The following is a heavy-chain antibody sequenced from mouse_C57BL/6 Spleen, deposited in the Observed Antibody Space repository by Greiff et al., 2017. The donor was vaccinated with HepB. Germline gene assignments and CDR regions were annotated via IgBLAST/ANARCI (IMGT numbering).Heavy chain of an antibody. CDR2: IDPSDSET. V-gene: IGHV1-52*01. CDR1: GYTFTSYW. D-gene: IGHD1-1*01. Sequence: VQLQQPGAELVRPGSSVKLSCKASGYTFTSYWMHWVKQRPIQGLEWIGNIDPSDSETHYNQKFKDKATLTVDKSSSTAYMQLSSLTSEDSAVYYCARGGGKDAMDYWGQGTSVTVSS. CDR3: ARGGGKDAMDY. J-gene: IGHJ4*01.